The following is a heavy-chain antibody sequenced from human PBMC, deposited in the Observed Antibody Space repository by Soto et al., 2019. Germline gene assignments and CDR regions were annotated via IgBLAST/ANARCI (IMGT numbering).Heavy chain of an antibody. CDR2: IIPIFGTA. D-gene: IGHD3-3*01. Sequence: QVQLVQSGAEVQKPGSSVKVSCKASGGTFSSYAISWVRQAPGQGLEWMGGIIPIFGTANYAQKFQGRVTITADESTSTAYMELGRLRSEDTAVYYCDLFGVVNMGYYYGMDVWGQGTTVTVSS. V-gene: IGHV1-69*12. CDR1: GGTFSSYA. CDR3: DLFGVVNMGYYYGMDV. J-gene: IGHJ6*02.